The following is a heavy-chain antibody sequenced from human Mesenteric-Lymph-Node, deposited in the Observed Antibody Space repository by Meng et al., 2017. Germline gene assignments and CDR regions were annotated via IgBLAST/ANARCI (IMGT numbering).Heavy chain of an antibody. CDR3: ARTYYYDSSGYYFDY. V-gene: IGHV1-2*02. D-gene: IGHD3-22*01. J-gene: IGHJ4*02. Sequence: ASVKVSCKASGYTFTGYYMHWVRQAPGQGLEWMGWINPNSGGTNYAQKFQGRVTMTRDTSISTAYMELSRLRSDDTAVYYCARTYYYDSSGYYFDYWGQGTLVTVSS. CDR1: GYTFTGYY. CDR2: INPNSGGT.